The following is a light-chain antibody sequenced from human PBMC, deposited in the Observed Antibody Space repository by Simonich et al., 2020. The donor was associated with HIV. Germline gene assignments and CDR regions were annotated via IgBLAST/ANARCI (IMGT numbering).Light chain of an antibody. J-gene: IGKJ1*01. Sequence: KVMTQSPATLSVSPGETATLSCRASQSVSTNLDLYQQKPGQAPRLLIYGASTRATGIPARFSGSGSGTEFTLTISSLQSEDFAIYYCQHYNNWPPGTFGQGTKVEFK. V-gene: IGKV3-15*01. CDR1: QSVSTN. CDR3: QHYNNWPPGT. CDR2: GAS.